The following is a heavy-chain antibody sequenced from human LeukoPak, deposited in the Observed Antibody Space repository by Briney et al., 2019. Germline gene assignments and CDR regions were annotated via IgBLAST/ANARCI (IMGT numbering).Heavy chain of an antibody. J-gene: IGHJ4*02. Sequence: SETLSLTCTVSGGSISSSSYYWGWIRQPPGKGLEWIGSIYYSGSTYYNPSLKSRVTISVDTSKNQFSLKLSSVTAADTAVYYCAKDRNYYGSGMGYYWGQGTLVTVSS. CDR2: IYYSGST. V-gene: IGHV4-39*07. CDR1: GGSISSSSYY. D-gene: IGHD3-10*01. CDR3: AKDRNYYGSGMGYY.